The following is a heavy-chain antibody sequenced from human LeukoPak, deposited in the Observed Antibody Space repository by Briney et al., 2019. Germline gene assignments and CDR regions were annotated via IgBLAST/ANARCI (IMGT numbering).Heavy chain of an antibody. V-gene: IGHV1-2*02. Sequence: ASVKVSCKASGYTFTAYYMHWVRQAPGQGLEWLGWINPNSGGTNYAQKFQGRVTMTRDTSISTAYMELSRLRSDDAAVYYCARVASIQYNTDAIPDFFDYWGQGTLATVSS. CDR3: ARVASIQYNTDAIPDFFDY. CDR2: INPNSGGT. CDR1: GYTFTAYY. D-gene: IGHD4-11*01. J-gene: IGHJ4*02.